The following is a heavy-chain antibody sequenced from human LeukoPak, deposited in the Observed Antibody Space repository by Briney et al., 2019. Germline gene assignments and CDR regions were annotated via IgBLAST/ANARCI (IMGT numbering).Heavy chain of an antibody. D-gene: IGHD6-13*01. V-gene: IGHV3-33*06. Sequence: GGSLRLSCAASGFTFSSYGMHWVRQAPGKGLEWVAVIWYDGSNKYYADSVKGRFTISRDNSKNTLYLQMNSLRAEDTAVYYCVKEGSSWSSSDFDYWGQGTLVTVSS. CDR2: IWYDGSNK. CDR3: VKEGSSWSSSDFDY. J-gene: IGHJ4*02. CDR1: GFTFSSYG.